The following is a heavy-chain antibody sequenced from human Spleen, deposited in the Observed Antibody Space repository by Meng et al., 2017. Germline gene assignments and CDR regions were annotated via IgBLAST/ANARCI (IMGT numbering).Heavy chain of an antibody. D-gene: IGHD6-19*01. CDR3: ARSLSGWYEGWFDP. CDR2: INHSGST. V-gene: IGHV4-34*01. J-gene: IGHJ5*02. CDR1: GGSFSDYD. Sequence: SETLSLTCAVYGGSFSDYDWSWVRQPPGKGLEWIGEINHSGSTNYNASLKSRVTISVDTPKNQFSLKLSSVTAADTAVYYCARSLSGWYEGWFDPWGQGTLVTVSS.